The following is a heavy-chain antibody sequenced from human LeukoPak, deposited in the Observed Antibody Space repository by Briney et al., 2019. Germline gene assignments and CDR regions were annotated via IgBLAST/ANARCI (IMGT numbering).Heavy chain of an antibody. V-gene: IGHV1-8*02. CDR3: ARVPLTVAGTPDY. D-gene: IGHD6-19*01. CDR1: GYTFTGYY. CDR2: MNPNSGNT. J-gene: IGHJ4*02. Sequence: ASVKVSCKASGYTFTGYYMHWVRQATGQGLEWMGWMNPNSGNTGYAQKFQGRVTMTRNTSISTAYMELSSLRSEDTAVYYCARVPLTVAGTPDYWGQGTLVTVSS.